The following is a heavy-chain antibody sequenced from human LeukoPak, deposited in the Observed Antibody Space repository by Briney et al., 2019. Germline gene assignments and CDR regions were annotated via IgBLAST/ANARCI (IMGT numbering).Heavy chain of an antibody. CDR3: ARHLTTVTTNFDY. D-gene: IGHD4-17*01. CDR2: VSHSGST. Sequence: SETLSLTCTVSGGSVSNTNYYWAWIRQPPGKGLEWIGSVSHSGSTYYNPSLKSRVSTSVDTSKNQFSLNLSSVIAADTAVYYCARHLTTVTTNFDYWGQGTLVTVSS. V-gene: IGHV4-39*01. J-gene: IGHJ4*02. CDR1: GGSVSNTNYY.